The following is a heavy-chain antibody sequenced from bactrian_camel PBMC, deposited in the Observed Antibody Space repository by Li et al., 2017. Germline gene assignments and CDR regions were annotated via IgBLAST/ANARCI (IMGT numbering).Heavy chain of an antibody. V-gene: IGHV3S40*01. CDR3: AAGGRSDYESNY. D-gene: IGHD4*01. CDR1: GFTFSDYD. CDR2: IEDEDYRT. Sequence: DVQLVESGGGLVQPGGSLRLSCAASGFTFSDYDMSWVRHVPAKGLEWVSSIEDEDYRTHSADSVKGRFTISRDNAKNTLYLQMNSLKTEDAAVYYCAAGGRSDYESNYWGQGTQVTVS. J-gene: IGHJ4*01.